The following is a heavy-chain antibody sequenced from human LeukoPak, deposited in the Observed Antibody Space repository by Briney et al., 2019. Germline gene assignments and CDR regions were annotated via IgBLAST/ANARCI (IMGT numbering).Heavy chain of an antibody. D-gene: IGHD2-2*01. J-gene: IGHJ4*02. V-gene: IGHV1-2*02. CDR3: ARYCSGTSCYGGFDY. CDR1: GYTFTSYD. CDR2: INPNSGGT. Sequence: ASVKVSCKASGYTFTSYDINWVRQAPGQGLEWMGWINPNSGGTKYAQKFQGRVTMTRDTSISTAYMELSRLRSDDTAVYYCARYCSGTSCYGGFDYWGQGTLVTVSS.